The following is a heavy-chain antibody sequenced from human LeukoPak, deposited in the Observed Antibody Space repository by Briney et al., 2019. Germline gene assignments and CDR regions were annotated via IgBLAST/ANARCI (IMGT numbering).Heavy chain of an antibody. CDR1: GGSFSGYY. J-gene: IGHJ4*02. D-gene: IGHD3-10*01. CDR3: RVAKVLPYLRYFDY. V-gene: IGHV4-34*01. Sequence: SETLSLTCTVYGGSFSGYYWSWIRQPPGKGLEWIGEINHSGSTNYNPSLKSRVSISVDTSKNQFSLKLSSVTAADTAVYYCRVAKVLPYLRYFDYWGQGTLVTVSS. CDR2: INHSGST.